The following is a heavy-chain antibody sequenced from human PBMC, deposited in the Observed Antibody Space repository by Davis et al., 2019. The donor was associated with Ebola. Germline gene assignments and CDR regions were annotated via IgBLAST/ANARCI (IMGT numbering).Heavy chain of an antibody. D-gene: IGHD3-22*01. CDR3: ARGPYYYDSSGYADAFDI. Sequence: MPSETLSLTCTVSGGSISSSSYYWGWIRQPPGKGLEWIGSIYYSGSTYYNPSLKSRVTISVDTSKNQFSLKLSSVTAADTAVYYCARGPYYYDSSGYADAFDIWGQGTMVTVSS. CDR1: GGSISSSSYY. V-gene: IGHV4-39*01. CDR2: IYYSGST. J-gene: IGHJ3*02.